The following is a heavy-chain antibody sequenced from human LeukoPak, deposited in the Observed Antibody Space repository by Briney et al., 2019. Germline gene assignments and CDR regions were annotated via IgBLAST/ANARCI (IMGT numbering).Heavy chain of an antibody. J-gene: IGHJ6*02. D-gene: IGHD6-13*01. CDR1: GGSISSYY. Sequence: SETLSLTCTVSGGSISSYYWSWIRQPPGKGLEWIGYIYYSGSTNYNPSLKSRVTISVDTSKNQFSLKLSSVTAADTAVYYCARLYSSSFRYTAYYYGMDVWGQGTTVTVSS. V-gene: IGHV4-59*01. CDR3: ARLYSSSFRYTAYYYGMDV. CDR2: IYYSGST.